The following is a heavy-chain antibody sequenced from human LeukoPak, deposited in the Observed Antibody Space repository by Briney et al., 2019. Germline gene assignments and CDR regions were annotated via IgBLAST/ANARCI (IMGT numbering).Heavy chain of an antibody. CDR2: ISYDGGSN. Sequence: GGSLRLSCAASEFTFRTYGMHWVRQSPGKGLEWVAVISYDGGSNHYADSVKGRFTISRDDSKSTLYLQMNSLRADDTAVYYCARVAYGDYAREDYWGQGTLVTVSS. J-gene: IGHJ4*02. CDR1: EFTFRTYG. V-gene: IGHV3-30-3*01. D-gene: IGHD4-17*01. CDR3: ARVAYGDYAREDY.